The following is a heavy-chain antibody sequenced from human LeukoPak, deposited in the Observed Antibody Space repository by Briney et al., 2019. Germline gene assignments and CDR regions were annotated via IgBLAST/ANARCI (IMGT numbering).Heavy chain of an antibody. CDR1: GYTLTELS. CDR2: FDPEDGET. Sequence: ASVKVSCKVSGYTLTELSMHWVRQAPGKGLEWMGGFDPEDGETIYAQKFQGRVTMTTDTSTSTAYMELRSLRSDDTAVYYCARAQVAGTSYFDYWGQGTLVTVSS. D-gene: IGHD6-19*01. J-gene: IGHJ4*02. CDR3: ARAQVAGTSYFDY. V-gene: IGHV1-24*01.